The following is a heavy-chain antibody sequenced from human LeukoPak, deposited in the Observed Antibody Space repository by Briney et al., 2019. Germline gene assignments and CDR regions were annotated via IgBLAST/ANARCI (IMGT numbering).Heavy chain of an antibody. CDR3: ARTNDFWTGYYEK. CDR1: GGSVSIGSYY. D-gene: IGHD3/OR15-3a*01. CDR2: IYVSGTT. V-gene: IGHV4-61*02. Sequence: PSETLSLTCSVSGGSVSIGSYYWSWIRQSARKGLEWIGRIYVSGTTDYNPSLESRVTILKDMSKNQLFLRLSSVTAADTAVYYCARTNDFWTGYYEKWGRGTLVTVSS. J-gene: IGHJ4*02.